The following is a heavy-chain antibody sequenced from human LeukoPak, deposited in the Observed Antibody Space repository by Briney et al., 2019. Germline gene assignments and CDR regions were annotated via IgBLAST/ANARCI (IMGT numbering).Heavy chain of an antibody. Sequence: EAGGSLRLSCAASGFTFSSYGMHWVRQAPGKGLEWVSAISGSADNTYYADSVKGRFTISRENSKNTLYLQMNSLRAEDTAVYYCAKDSAKKYDDYWGQGTLVTVSS. CDR3: AKDSAKKYDDY. J-gene: IGHJ4*02. CDR2: ISGSADNT. CDR1: GFTFSSYG. V-gene: IGHV3-23*01. D-gene: IGHD2/OR15-2a*01.